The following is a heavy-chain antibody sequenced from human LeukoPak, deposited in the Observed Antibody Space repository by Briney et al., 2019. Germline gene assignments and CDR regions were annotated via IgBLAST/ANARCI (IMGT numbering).Heavy chain of an antibody. D-gene: IGHD5-12*01. CDR3: AREGDRDILGGLDV. CDR1: GFTFRSYV. CDR2: TSSDLNVK. Sequence: GGSLRLSCAASGFTFRSYVIHWVRQAPGKGLEWVAVTSSDLNVKLYADSVKGRFIISRDNSKKTLYLHMNSLRAEDTALYYCAREGDRDILGGLDVWGQGTTVTVSS. J-gene: IGHJ6*02. V-gene: IGHV3-30-3*01.